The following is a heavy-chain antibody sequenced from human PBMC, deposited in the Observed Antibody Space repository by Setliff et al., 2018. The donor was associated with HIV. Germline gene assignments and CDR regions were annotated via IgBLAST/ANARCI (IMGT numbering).Heavy chain of an antibody. CDR1: GYTFTSYA. Sequence: ASVKVSCKASGYTFTSYAMHWVRQAPGQRLEWMGWINAGNGNTKYSQKFQGRVTITRDTSASTAYTELSSLRSEDTAVYYCARVAYYYDSSGYPCDYWGQGTLVTVSS. CDR3: ARVAYYYDSSGYPCDY. J-gene: IGHJ4*02. V-gene: IGHV1-3*01. D-gene: IGHD3-22*01. CDR2: INAGNGNT.